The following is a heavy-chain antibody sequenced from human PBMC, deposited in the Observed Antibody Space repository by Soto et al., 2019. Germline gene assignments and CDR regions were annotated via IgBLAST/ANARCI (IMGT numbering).Heavy chain of an antibody. CDR1: GFTFSSYA. Sequence: PGGSLRLSCAASGFTFSSYAMSWVRQAPGKGLEWVSAISGSGGSTYYADSVKGRFTISRDNSKNTLYLQMNSLRAEDTAVYYCAKDTFAVSAWARGDYWGQGTLVTVSS. D-gene: IGHD3-16*01. J-gene: IGHJ4*02. CDR3: AKDTFAVSAWARGDY. CDR2: ISGSGGST. V-gene: IGHV3-23*01.